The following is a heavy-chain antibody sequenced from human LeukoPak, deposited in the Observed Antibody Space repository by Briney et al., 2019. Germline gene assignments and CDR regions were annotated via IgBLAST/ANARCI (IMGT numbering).Heavy chain of an antibody. J-gene: IGHJ4*02. CDR1: GFTFSSYG. Sequence: PGGSLRLSCAASGFTFSSYGMHWVRQAPGKGLEWVAVISYDGSNKYYADSVKGRFTISRDNSKNTLYLQMNSLRGEDTAVYYCAQSWGVGDYGDYGFVGYWGQGTLVTVSS. V-gene: IGHV3-30*03. CDR3: AQSWGVGDYGDYGFVGY. CDR2: ISYDGSNK. D-gene: IGHD4-17*01.